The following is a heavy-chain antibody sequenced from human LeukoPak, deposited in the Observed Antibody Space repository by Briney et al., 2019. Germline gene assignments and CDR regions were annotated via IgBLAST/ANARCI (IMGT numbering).Heavy chain of an antibody. D-gene: IGHD6-13*01. CDR2: IFYSGST. CDR1: GASISSYY. J-gene: IGHJ4*02. CDR3: ASGPYPAAGTDHQFDY. V-gene: IGHV4-59*01. Sequence: KPSETLSLTCTVSGASISSYYWSWIRQPPGKGLEWIGYIFYSGSTLYNPSLQSRVTISVDTSKNQFSLKLTSVTVADTAVYYCASGPYPAAGTDHQFDYWGQGTLVTVCS.